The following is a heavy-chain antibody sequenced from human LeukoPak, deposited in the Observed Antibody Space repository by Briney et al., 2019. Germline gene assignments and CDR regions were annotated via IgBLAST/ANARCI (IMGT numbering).Heavy chain of an antibody. CDR1: GFTFSSYS. CDR3: ARAAGEVATIRY. V-gene: IGHV3-21*01. J-gene: IGHJ4*02. Sequence: GGSLRLSCAASGFTFSSYSMNWVRQAPGKGLEWVSSISSSSSYIYYADSVKGRFTISRDNAKNSLYLQMNSLRAEDTAVYYCARAAGEVATIRYWGQGTLVTVSS. D-gene: IGHD5-24*01. CDR2: ISSSSSYI.